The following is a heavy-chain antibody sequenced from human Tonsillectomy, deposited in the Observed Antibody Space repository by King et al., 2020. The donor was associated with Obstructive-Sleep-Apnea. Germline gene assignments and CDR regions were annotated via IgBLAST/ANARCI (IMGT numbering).Heavy chain of an antibody. CDR2: IWYDGSNK. CDR1: GFTFSSYG. CDR3: ARVAGEPSSDYGMDV. Sequence: VQLVESGGGVVQPGRSLRLSCAASGFTFSSYGMHWVRQAPGKGLEWVAVIWYDGSNKKYADSVKGRFTISRDNSKNTPYLQMNSLRAEDTAVYYCARVAGEPSSDYGMDVWGQGTTVTVSS. V-gene: IGHV3-33*01. J-gene: IGHJ6*02. D-gene: IGHD7-27*01.